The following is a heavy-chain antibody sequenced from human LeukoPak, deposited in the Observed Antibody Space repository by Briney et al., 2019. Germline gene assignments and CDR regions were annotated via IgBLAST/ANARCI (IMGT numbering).Heavy chain of an antibody. CDR2: INQGGGQT. V-gene: IGHV3-7*01. J-gene: IGHJ4*02. CDR3: ATEGSGWSPFDY. D-gene: IGHD6-19*01. CDR1: GFTLSSYW. Sequence: GRSLRLSCAASGFTLSSYWMSWVRQAPGKGLEWVANINQGGGQTYYVDSVKGRFTISRDNAKNSLSLQMNSLRAEDTAVYYCATEGSGWSPFDYWGQGTLVTVSS.